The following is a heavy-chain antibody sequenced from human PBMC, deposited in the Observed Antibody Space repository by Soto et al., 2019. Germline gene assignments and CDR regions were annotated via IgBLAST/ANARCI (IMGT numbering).Heavy chain of an antibody. Sequence: ASVKVSCKASGYTFTSYAMHWVRQAPGQRLEWMGWINAGNGNTKYSQKFQGRVTITRDTSASTAYMELSSLRSEDTAVYYCASSAAYYYGSGSYSTSAFYYYYYGMDVWGQGTTVTVSS. V-gene: IGHV1-3*01. CDR3: ASSAAYYYGSGSYSTSAFYYYYYGMDV. CDR2: INAGNGNT. D-gene: IGHD3-10*01. J-gene: IGHJ6*02. CDR1: GYTFTSYA.